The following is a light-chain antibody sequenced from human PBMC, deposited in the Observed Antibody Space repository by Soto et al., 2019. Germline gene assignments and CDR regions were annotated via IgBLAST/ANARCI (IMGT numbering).Light chain of an antibody. J-gene: IGKJ1*01. V-gene: IGKV3-15*01. CDR1: QSVNSN. CDR3: QQYYTWPWT. CDR2: GAS. Sequence: EIVMTQSPATLSVSPGERATLSCRASQSVNSNLAWYQQKPGQAPNLLIHGASTRAPGIPAGFSGSGSGTEFTLTISSLQSEDFEVYYCQQYYTWPWTFGQGTKVEIK.